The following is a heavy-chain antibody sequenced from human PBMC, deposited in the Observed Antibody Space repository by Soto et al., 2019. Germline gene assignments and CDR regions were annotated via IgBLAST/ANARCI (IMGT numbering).Heavy chain of an antibody. CDR2: INHSGST. V-gene: IGHV4-34*01. Sequence: QVQLQQWGAGLLKPSETLSLTCAVYGGSFSGYYWTWIRQPPGTGLEWIGEINHSGSTNYNPSLKSRVTISVDTYKNQFSLKLTSVTDADTAVYYCARDKITGLFDYWGQGTLVTVSS. J-gene: IGHJ4*02. CDR1: GGSFSGYY. D-gene: IGHD2-8*02. CDR3: ARDKITGLFDY.